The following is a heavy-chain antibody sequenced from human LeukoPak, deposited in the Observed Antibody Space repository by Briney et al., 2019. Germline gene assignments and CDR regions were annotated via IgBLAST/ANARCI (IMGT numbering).Heavy chain of an antibody. CDR2: ISGSGGST. CDR3: AKVRNVTYYDFWSGYYPFDY. D-gene: IGHD3-3*01. J-gene: IGHJ4*02. V-gene: IGHV3-23*01. CDR1: GFTFSSYA. Sequence: GGSLRLSCAASGFTFSSYAMSWVRQAPGKGLEWVSAISGSGGSTYYADSVKGRFTISRDNSKNTLYLQMNSLRAEDTAVYYCAKVRNVTYYDFWSGYYPFDYWCQGTLVTVSS.